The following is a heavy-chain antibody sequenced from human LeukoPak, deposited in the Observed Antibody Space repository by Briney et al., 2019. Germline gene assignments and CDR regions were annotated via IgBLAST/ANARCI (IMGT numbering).Heavy chain of an antibody. D-gene: IGHD4-17*01. CDR1: GFTFSSYG. CDR2: ISSSSSYI. CDR3: ARSTTVTNDAFDI. J-gene: IGHJ3*02. V-gene: IGHV3-21*01. Sequence: GGSLRLSCAASGFTFSSYGTNWVRQAPGKGLEWVSSISSSSSYIYYADSVKGRFTISRDNAKNSLYLQMNSLRAEDTAVYYCARSTTVTNDAFDIWGQGTMVTVSS.